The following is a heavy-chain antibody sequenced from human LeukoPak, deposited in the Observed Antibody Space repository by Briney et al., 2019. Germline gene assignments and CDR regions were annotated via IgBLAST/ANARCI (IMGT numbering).Heavy chain of an antibody. Sequence: YSIXSGYXXXRSXQPXGKGXXXIGSIYHSGSTYYKPSLKRRVTISVDTSKNKFCVKVSAVTAADTAVYYSARPAATEDAFDISGQGTIVTVSS. CDR3: ARPAATEDAFDI. CDR1: YSIXSGYX. V-gene: IGHV4-38-2*01. D-gene: IGHD2-2*01. J-gene: IGHJ3*02. CDR2: IYHSGST.